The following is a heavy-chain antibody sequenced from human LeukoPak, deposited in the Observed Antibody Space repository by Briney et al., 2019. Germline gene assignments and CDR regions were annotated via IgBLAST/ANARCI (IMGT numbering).Heavy chain of an antibody. CDR1: GGSFSGYY. CDR2: INHSGST. Sequence: SETLSLTCAVYGGSFSGYYWSWIRQPPGKGLEWIGEINHSGSTNYNPSLKSRVTISVDTPKNQFSLKLSSVTAADTAVYYCARGWVYYAVWGQGTMVTVSS. D-gene: IGHD3-22*01. V-gene: IGHV4-34*01. CDR3: ARGWVYYAV. J-gene: IGHJ3*01.